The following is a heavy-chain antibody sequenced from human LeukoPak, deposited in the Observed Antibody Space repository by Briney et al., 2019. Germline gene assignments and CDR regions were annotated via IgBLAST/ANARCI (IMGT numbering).Heavy chain of an antibody. Sequence: GGSLRLSCAASGFTFGSYAMSWVRQAPGKGLEWVSIISGSGGSTYYADSVKGRFTISRDNAKNSLYLQMNSLRDEDTAVYYCASQGYYYGSGSYPQLVDYWGQGTLVTVSS. CDR1: GFTFGSYA. D-gene: IGHD3-10*01. J-gene: IGHJ4*02. CDR3: ASQGYYYGSGSYPQLVDY. CDR2: ISGSGGST. V-gene: IGHV3-23*01.